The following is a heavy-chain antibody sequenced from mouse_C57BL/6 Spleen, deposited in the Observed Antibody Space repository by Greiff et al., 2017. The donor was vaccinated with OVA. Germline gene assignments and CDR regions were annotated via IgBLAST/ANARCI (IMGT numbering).Heavy chain of an antibody. D-gene: IGHD1-1*01. CDR3: ARGNYGSSYYYAMDY. Sequence: VQLQQPGTELVKPGASVKLSCKASGYTFTSYWMHWVKQRPGQGLEWIGNINPSNGGTNYNEKFKSKATLTVDKSSSTAYMQLSSLTSEDSAVYYCARGNYGSSYYYAMDYWGQGTSVTVSS. CDR1: GYTFTSYW. J-gene: IGHJ4*01. CDR2: INPSNGGT. V-gene: IGHV1-53*01.